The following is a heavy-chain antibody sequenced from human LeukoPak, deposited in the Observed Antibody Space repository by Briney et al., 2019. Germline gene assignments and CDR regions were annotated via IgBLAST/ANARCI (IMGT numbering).Heavy chain of an antibody. CDR2: IYYSGST. Sequence: SETLSLTCSVSGGAISSYYWTWIRQPPGKELEWIGYIYYSGSTNYNPSLKSRVTISVDTSKNQFSLNLSSVTAADTAVYYCARGWGQWLPIDYWGQGTLVTVSS. J-gene: IGHJ4*02. CDR3: ARGWGQWLPIDY. V-gene: IGHV4-59*08. D-gene: IGHD6-19*01. CDR1: GGAISSYY.